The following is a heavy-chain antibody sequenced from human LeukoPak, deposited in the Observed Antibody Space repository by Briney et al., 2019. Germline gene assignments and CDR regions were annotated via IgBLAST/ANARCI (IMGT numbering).Heavy chain of an antibody. CDR1: GFTFSNAW. Sequence: GGSLRLSCAASGFTFSNAWMNWVRQAPEKGLEWVGRIKSKTDGGTTDYDAPVKGRFTISRDDSKNTLYLQMNSLKTEDTAVYYCSTTYYYDSSEGYCGQGTLVTVSS. V-gene: IGHV3-15*07. D-gene: IGHD3-22*01. J-gene: IGHJ4*02. CDR3: STTYYYDSSEGY. CDR2: IKSKTDGGTT.